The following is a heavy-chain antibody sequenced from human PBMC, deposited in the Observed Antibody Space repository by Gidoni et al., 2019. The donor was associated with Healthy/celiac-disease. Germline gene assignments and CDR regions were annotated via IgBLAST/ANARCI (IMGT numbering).Heavy chain of an antibody. Sequence: QVQLVQSGAEVKKPGASVKVSCKASGYTLTSYGISWVRQAPGQGLEWMGWISAYNGNTNYAQKLQGRVTMTTDTSTSTAYMELRSLRSDDTAVYYCARDLLGNIVVVPAAIEFDYWGQGTLVTVSS. J-gene: IGHJ4*02. CDR1: GYTLTSYG. CDR3: ARDLLGNIVVVPAAIEFDY. D-gene: IGHD2-2*01. CDR2: ISAYNGNT. V-gene: IGHV1-18*01.